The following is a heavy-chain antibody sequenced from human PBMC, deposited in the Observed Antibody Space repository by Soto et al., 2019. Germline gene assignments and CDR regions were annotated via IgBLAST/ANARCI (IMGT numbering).Heavy chain of an antibody. J-gene: IGHJ6*02. CDR3: FGLDV. D-gene: IGHD3-10*01. CDR1: GGTFSSFA. V-gene: IGHV1-69*13. CDR2: IIPIFGSA. Sequence: SVKVSCKASGGTFSSFAISWVRQAPGQGLQWMGGIIPIFGSAAYTQNFQGRVTITADESTTTYYCARASRFGDPILGWVYFGLDVWGQGTTVTVS.